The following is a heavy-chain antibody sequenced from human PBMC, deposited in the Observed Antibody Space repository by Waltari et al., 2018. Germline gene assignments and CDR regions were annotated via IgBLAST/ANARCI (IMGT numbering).Heavy chain of an antibody. CDR3: ARDGSIAAILGWFDP. Sequence: QVQLVQSGAEVKTPGASVKVSCTASGSTFPSSAMHWVRQPPGQRREWMGWINAGNGNTKYSQKFQGRVTITRDTSASTAYMELSSLRSEDTAVYYCARDGSIAAILGWFDPWGQGTLVTVSS. CDR2: INAGNGNT. CDR1: GSTFPSSA. J-gene: IGHJ5*02. V-gene: IGHV1-3*01. D-gene: IGHD6-6*01.